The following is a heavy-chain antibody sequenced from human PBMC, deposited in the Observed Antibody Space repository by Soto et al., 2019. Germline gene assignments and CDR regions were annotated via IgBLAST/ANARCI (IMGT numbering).Heavy chain of an antibody. Sequence: PSETLSLTCTVSGDSISSGNRYWSWLRQRPGKGLEWIGYIYSSGSTYYNPSLKSRLSISLHTSDNQFSLKFDSVTDADSAVYYCARVPSPFDYYYAMDVWGHGTTVTVSS. V-gene: IGHV4-30-4*01. CDR3: ARVPSPFDYYYAMDV. CDR2: IYSSGST. CDR1: GDSISSGNRY. D-gene: IGHD3-16*01. J-gene: IGHJ6*02.